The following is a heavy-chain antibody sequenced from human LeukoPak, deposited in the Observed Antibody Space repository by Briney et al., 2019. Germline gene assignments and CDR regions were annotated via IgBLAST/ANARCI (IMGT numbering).Heavy chain of an antibody. Sequence: GGSLRLSCAASGFTFSSYWMSWVRQAPGKGLEWVANIKQDGSEKYYVDSVKGRFTISRDNAKNSLYLQMNSLRAEDTAVYYCARFHYCSSTNCYPRHFDYWGQGTLVTVSS. D-gene: IGHD2-2*01. CDR1: GFTFSSYW. J-gene: IGHJ4*02. CDR2: IKQDGSEK. CDR3: ARFHYCSSTNCYPRHFDY. V-gene: IGHV3-7*01.